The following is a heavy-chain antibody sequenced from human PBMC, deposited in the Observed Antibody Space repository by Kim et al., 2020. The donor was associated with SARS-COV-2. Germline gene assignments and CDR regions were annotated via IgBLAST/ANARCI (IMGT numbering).Heavy chain of an antibody. Sequence: YNPFLHSRVTMSVDSSKNYFSLRLSPVTVADTAVYYCARDMNGDTHLDHWGQGTLVTVSS. D-gene: IGHD2-8*01. CDR3: ARDMNGDTHLDH. J-gene: IGHJ4*02. V-gene: IGHV4-4*07.